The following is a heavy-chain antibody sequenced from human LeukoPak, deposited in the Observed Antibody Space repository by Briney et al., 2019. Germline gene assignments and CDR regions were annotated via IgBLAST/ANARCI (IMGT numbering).Heavy chain of an antibody. D-gene: IGHD2-15*01. J-gene: IGHJ4*02. CDR2: INPNSGGT. CDR1: GYTFTGYY. Sequence: ASVKVSCKASGYTFTGYYMHWVRQAPGQGLEWMGWINPNSGGTNYAQKFQGRVTMTRDTSISTAYMELSRLRSDDTAVYYCARAYCSGDSCKGTYGYYFDYWGQGTLVTVSS. CDR3: ARAYCSGDSCKGTYGYYFDY. V-gene: IGHV1-2*02.